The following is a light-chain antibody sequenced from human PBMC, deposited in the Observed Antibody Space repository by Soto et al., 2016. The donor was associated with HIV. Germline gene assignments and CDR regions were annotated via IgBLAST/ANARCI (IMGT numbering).Light chain of an antibody. J-gene: IGKJ1*01. Sequence: DIQMTQSPSSLSLSIGDRVTITCRASQSISTYLNWYQQKPGRAPKLLISAASSLQSGVPSRFSGRGSGTDFTLTISSLQHDDLATYYCQQSSRTPRTFGQGTQGRKSN. CDR3: QQSSRTPRT. V-gene: IGKV1-39*01. CDR1: QSISTY. CDR2: AAS.